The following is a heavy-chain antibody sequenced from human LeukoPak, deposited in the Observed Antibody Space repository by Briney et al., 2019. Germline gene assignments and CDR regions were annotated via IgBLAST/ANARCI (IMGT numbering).Heavy chain of an antibody. J-gene: IGHJ4*02. Sequence: GGCLRLSCAASGFTLSSYGMHWVRQAPGKGLEWVAVISYDGSNKYYADSVKGRFTISRDNSKNTLYLQMNSLRAEDTAVYYCAKGGVRYCSGGSCYGQFDYWGQGTLVTVSS. CDR3: AKGGVRYCSGGSCYGQFDY. V-gene: IGHV3-30*18. CDR2: ISYDGSNK. D-gene: IGHD2-15*01. CDR1: GFTLSSYG.